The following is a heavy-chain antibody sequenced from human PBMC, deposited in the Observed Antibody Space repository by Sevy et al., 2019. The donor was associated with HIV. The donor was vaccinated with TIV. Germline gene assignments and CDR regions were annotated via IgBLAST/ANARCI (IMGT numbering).Heavy chain of an antibody. CDR2: IYVGDSDT. D-gene: IGHD3-3*01. CDR3: ARRQTIYTALDF. J-gene: IGHJ3*01. Sequence: GESLKIFCKGSGYDFNTHWIVWVRQMPGKGLEWMGIIYVGDSDTTYSPSFQGQVTISADKSINTAYLQWSSLKASDTAMYYCARRQTIYTALDFWGQGTMVTVSS. CDR1: GYDFNTHW. V-gene: IGHV5-51*01.